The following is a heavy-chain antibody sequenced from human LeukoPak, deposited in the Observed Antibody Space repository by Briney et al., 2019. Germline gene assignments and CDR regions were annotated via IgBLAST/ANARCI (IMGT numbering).Heavy chain of an antibody. CDR1: GGSISGYY. Sequence: SETLSLTCTVSGGSISGYYWSWIRHPPGRGLEWIGIIFYSGSTYYSPPLRSRVTISLDTSRNQFSLKLNSVTAADTAVYYCARRYGSGSYPPLFDYWGQGTLVTVSS. D-gene: IGHD3-10*01. CDR2: IFYSGST. CDR3: ARRYGSGSYPPLFDY. J-gene: IGHJ4*02. V-gene: IGHV4-59*12.